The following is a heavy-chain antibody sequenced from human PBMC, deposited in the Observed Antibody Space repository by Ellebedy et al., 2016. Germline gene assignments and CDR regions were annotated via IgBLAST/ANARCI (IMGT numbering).Heavy chain of an antibody. CDR1: GGSISSTNNY. CDR3: ARQSTDGPYTRIHYFYMDV. V-gene: IGHV4-39*01. CDR2: IYYSGSVYYSGDT. D-gene: IGHD3-16*01. Sequence: GSLRLSXSVSGGSISSTNNYWGWIRQPPGKGLEWIGSIYYSGSVYYSGDTYYNPSLKSRLTISVETPRNQFSLKVTSVTAADTAVYYCARQSTDGPYTRIHYFYMDVWGKGTTVTVSS. J-gene: IGHJ6*03.